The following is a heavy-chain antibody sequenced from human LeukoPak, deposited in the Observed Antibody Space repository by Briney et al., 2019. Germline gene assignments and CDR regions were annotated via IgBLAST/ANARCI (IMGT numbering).Heavy chain of an antibody. V-gene: IGHV3-21*01. D-gene: IGHD1-26*01. CDR1: GFTVSSNY. Sequence: RPGGSLRLSCAASGFTVSSNYMSWVRQAPGKGLEWVSSISSSSSYIYYADSVKGRFTISRDNAKNSLYLQMNSLRAEDTAVYYCATSRVGARSAFDIWGQGTMVTVSS. CDR2: ISSSSSYI. CDR3: ATSRVGARSAFDI. J-gene: IGHJ3*02.